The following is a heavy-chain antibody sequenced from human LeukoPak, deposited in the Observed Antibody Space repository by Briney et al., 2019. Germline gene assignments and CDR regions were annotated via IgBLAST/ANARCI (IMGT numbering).Heavy chain of an antibody. V-gene: IGHV4-38-2*01. J-gene: IGHJ4*02. D-gene: IGHD2-15*01. Sequence: SETLSLTCAVSGYSISSGCYWGWIRQPPGKGLEWIGSIYHSGSTYYNPSLKSRVTISVDTSKNLFPLKLSSVTAADTAVYYCARVGRYCSGGSCFTRYYFDYWGQGTLVTVSS. CDR2: IYHSGST. CDR1: GYSISSGCY. CDR3: ARVGRYCSGGSCFTRYYFDY.